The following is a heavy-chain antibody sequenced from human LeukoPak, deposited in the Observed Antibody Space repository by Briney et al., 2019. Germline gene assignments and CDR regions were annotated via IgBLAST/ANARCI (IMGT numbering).Heavy chain of an antibody. D-gene: IGHD3-10*01. Sequence: GESLKISCKGSGYSFTNYWIAWVRQMPGKGLEWMGIIYPGDSDTRYSPSFQGQVTISADKSISTAYLQWSSLKASDTAMYYCATLPYGSGIVRDYWGQGTLVTVSS. CDR1: GYSFTNYW. CDR3: ATLPYGSGIVRDY. CDR2: IYPGDSDT. J-gene: IGHJ4*02. V-gene: IGHV5-51*01.